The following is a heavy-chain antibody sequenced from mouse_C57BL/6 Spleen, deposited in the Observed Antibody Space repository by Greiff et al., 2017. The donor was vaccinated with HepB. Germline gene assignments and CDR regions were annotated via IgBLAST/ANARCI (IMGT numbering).Heavy chain of an antibody. CDR1: GYAFSSSW. J-gene: IGHJ2*01. CDR3: ARTAQAAYYFDY. CDR2: IYPGDGDT. Sequence: VQLQQSGPELVKPGASVKISCKASGYAFSSSWMNWVKQRPGKGLEWIGRIYPGDGDTNYNGKFKGKATLTADKSSSTAYMQLSSLTSEDSAVYFWARTAQAAYYFDYWGQGTTLTVSS. V-gene: IGHV1-82*01. D-gene: IGHD3-2*02.